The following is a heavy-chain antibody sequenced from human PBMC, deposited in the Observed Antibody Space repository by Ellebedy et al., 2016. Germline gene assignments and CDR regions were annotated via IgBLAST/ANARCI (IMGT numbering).Heavy chain of an antibody. D-gene: IGHD6-25*01. CDR1: GIVFSSLS. V-gene: IGHV3-21*06. Sequence: GGSLRLXCAASGIVFSSLSMNWVRQAPGKGLEWVASISTASTNLFYANSVKGRFTISRDNAKDSLFLDMNDMTVDDTAVYYCASGRAAAGGGSFNYYGMDIWGRGTTVTVSS. J-gene: IGHJ6*02. CDR3: ASGRAAAGGGSFNYYGMDI. CDR2: ISTASTNL.